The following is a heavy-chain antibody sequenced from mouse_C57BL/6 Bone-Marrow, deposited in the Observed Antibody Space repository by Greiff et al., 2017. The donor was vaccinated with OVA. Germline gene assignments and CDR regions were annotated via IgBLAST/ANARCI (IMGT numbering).Heavy chain of an antibody. V-gene: IGHV1-69*01. CDR3: ARGDGYDYDAMDY. D-gene: IGHD3-3*01. Sequence: QVQLQQPGAELVMPGASVKLSCKASGYTFTSYWMHWVKQRPGQGLEWIGEIDPSDSYTNYNQKFKGKSTLTVDKSSSTAYMQLSSLTSEDSAVYYCARGDGYDYDAMDYWGQGTSVTVSS. CDR1: GYTFTSYW. CDR2: IDPSDSYT. J-gene: IGHJ4*01.